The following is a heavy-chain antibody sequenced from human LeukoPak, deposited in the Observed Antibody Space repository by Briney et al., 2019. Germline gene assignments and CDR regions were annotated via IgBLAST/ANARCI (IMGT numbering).Heavy chain of an antibody. CDR1: GYTFTGYY. J-gene: IGHJ6*02. V-gene: IGHV1-2*02. CDR3: ARDLLRFFDWTTDYYYGMDV. CDR2: INPNSGGT. Sequence: ASVKVSCKASGYTFTGYYMHWVRQAPGQGLEWMGWINPNSGGTNYAQKFQGMVTMTRDTSISTAYMELSRLRSDDTAVYYCARDLLRFFDWTTDYYYGMDVWGQGTTVTVSS. D-gene: IGHD3-9*01.